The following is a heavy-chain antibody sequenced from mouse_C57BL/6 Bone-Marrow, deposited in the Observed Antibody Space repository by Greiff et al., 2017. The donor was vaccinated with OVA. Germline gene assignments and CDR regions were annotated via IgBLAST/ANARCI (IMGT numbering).Heavy chain of an antibody. CDR2: ISSGGDYI. D-gene: IGHD1-1*01. V-gene: IGHV5-9-1*02. CDR3: TSSYGSSWGMDY. Sequence: EVKVEESGEGLVKPGGSLKLSCAASGFTFSSYAMSWVRQTPEKRLEWVAYISSGGDYIYYADTVKGRFTISRDNARNTLYLQMSSLKSEDTAMYYCTSSYGSSWGMDYWGQGTSVTVSS. CDR1: GFTFSSYA. J-gene: IGHJ4*01.